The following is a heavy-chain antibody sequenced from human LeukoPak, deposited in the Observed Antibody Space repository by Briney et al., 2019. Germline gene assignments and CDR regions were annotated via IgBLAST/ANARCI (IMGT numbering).Heavy chain of an antibody. J-gene: IGHJ4*02. CDR3: TTDFQSGYCPNGVCYFPY. V-gene: IGHV3-15*01. CDR1: GFTVSSNY. D-gene: IGHD2-8*01. CDR2: IKSKSDGGPP. Sequence: GGSLRLSCAASGFTVSSNYMSWVRQAPGKGLEWVGRIKSKSDGGPPDYAAPVKGRFTISRDDSNNTLDLEMNSLKTQDTGIYYCTTDFQSGYCPNGVCYFPYWGQGTLVTVSS.